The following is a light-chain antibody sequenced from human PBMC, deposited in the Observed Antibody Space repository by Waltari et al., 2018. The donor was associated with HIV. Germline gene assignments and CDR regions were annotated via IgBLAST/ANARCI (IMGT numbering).Light chain of an antibody. CDR3: CSYTGSTTWV. CDR1: SSDVGSYNV. V-gene: IGLV2-23*01. Sequence: QSALTQPASVSGSPGQSITISCTGTSSDVGSYNVVSGYQQHPGNAPKLMIYEDNQRPSGVSNRFSGAKSGNTASLTISGLQAEDEADYYCCSYTGSTTWVFGGGTKLTVL. J-gene: IGLJ3*02. CDR2: EDN.